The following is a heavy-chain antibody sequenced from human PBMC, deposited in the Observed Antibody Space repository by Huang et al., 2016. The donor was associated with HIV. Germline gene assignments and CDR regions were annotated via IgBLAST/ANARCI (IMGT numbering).Heavy chain of an antibody. V-gene: IGHV1-8*01. J-gene: IGHJ4*02. D-gene: IGHD6-19*01. CDR2: LNPNSGKT. CDR1: GYIFSNYD. Sequence: QVQLVQSGPEVKKPGASVKVSCQTSGYIFSNYDINWVRQAPGQGLQWMGLLNPNSGKTAYGQNFQGRVTLTMSTSTGAAYMVLNSLTSQDTAVYYCARLTSGWYQDYWGQGTLVTVSS. CDR3: ARLTSGWYQDY.